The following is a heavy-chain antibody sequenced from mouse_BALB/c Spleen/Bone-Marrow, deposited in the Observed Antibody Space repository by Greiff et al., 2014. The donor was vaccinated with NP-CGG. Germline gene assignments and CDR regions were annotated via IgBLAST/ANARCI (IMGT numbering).Heavy chain of an antibody. D-gene: IGHD2-4*01. CDR2: INSGSGGT. V-gene: IGHV1-54*01. CDR1: GHAFTNYL. J-gene: IGHJ4*01. Sequence: QVQLQQSGAELVRPGTSVKVSCKGSGHAFTNYLIEWVKQRPGQGLEWIGVINSGSGGTKYNEKFKGKATLTVDKSSSTAYMQLSSLTSDDSAVYFCARAITDAMDYWGQGTSVTVSS. CDR3: ARAITDAMDY.